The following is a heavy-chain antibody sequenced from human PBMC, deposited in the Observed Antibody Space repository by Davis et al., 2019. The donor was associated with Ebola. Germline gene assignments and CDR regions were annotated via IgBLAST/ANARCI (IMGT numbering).Heavy chain of an antibody. CDR3: ARDCSGEICYPGTYVD. CDR1: GGTFSSSA. D-gene: IGHD2-15*01. J-gene: IGHJ4*02. V-gene: IGHV1-69*10. Sequence: SVKVSCKASGGTFSSSAISWVRQAPGQGLEWMGGIIPVLGRANYAQRFQGRVTITADESTSTAYMELSSLRSEDTAVYFCARDCSGEICYPGTYVDWGQGTLVTVSS. CDR2: IIPVLGRA.